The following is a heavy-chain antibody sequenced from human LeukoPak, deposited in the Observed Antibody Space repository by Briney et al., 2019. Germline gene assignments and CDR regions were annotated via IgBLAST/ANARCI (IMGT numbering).Heavy chain of an antibody. V-gene: IGHV4-34*01. D-gene: IGHD4-17*01. Sequence: PSETLSLTCAVYGGSFGGYYWSWIRQPPGKGLEWIGEINHSGSTNYNPSLKSRVTISVDTSKNQFSLKLSSVTAADTAVYYCARDRAYDYGDYFPWFDPWGQGTLVTVSS. CDR1: GGSFGGYY. CDR3: ARDRAYDYGDYFPWFDP. J-gene: IGHJ5*02. CDR2: INHSGST.